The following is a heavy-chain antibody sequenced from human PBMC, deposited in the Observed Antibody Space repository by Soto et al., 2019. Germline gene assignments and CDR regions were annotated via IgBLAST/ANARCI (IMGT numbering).Heavy chain of an antibody. CDR1: GYTLTELS. J-gene: IGHJ6*02. CDR2: FDPEDGET. Sequence: GASVKVSCKVSGYTLTELSMHWVRQAPGKGLEWMGGFDPEDGETIYAQKFQGRVTMTEDTSTDTAYMELSSLRSEDTAVYYCAKPPNPGSATPSYYGMDVWGLGTTVTVSS. V-gene: IGHV1-24*01. CDR3: AKPPNPGSATPSYYGMDV. D-gene: IGHD2-15*01.